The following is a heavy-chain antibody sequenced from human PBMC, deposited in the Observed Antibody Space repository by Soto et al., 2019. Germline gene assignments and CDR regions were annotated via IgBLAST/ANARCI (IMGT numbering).Heavy chain of an antibody. CDR3: ARRTGNWNPLAD. J-gene: IGHJ4*02. D-gene: IGHD1-1*01. CDR1: GGTTSSYT. CDR2: IVPMIGKV. V-gene: IGHV1-69*02. Sequence: QVQLVQSGAEVEKPGSSVKVSCKVSGGTTSSYTIGWVRQAPGQGLQWMGNIVPMIGKVDYAQTFQDRVTLTADKSTRTAYMELSRLRSEDTAVYFCARRTGNWNPLADWGQGTLVTVSS.